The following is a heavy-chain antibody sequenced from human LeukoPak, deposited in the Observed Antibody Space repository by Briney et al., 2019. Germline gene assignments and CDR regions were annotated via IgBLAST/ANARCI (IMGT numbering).Heavy chain of an antibody. CDR1: GGSISSGSYY. V-gene: IGHV4-61*02. Sequence: SQTLSLTCTVSGGSISSGSYYWSWIRQPAGKGLEWIGRIYTSGSTNYNPSLKSRVTISVDTSKNQFSLKLSSVTAADTAVYYCARDEIVVVPAATGYYYYGMDVWGQETTVTVSS. CDR2: IYTSGST. CDR3: ARDEIVVVPAATGYYYYGMDV. J-gene: IGHJ6*02. D-gene: IGHD2-2*01.